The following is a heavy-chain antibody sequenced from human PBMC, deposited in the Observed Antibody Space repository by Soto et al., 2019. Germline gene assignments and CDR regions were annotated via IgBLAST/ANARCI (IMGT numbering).Heavy chain of an antibody. J-gene: IGHJ4*02. CDR2: IYESGST. CDR1: GGSISYYY. Sequence: SETLSLTCTLSGGSISYYYWTWIRQPPGKGLEWIGYIYESGSTNYNPSLKSRVTISIDTFKNQLSLKLSSVTAADTAVYYCARGVEISSYYFDYWGRGILVTSPQ. CDR3: ARGVEISSYYFDY. V-gene: IGHV4-59*01.